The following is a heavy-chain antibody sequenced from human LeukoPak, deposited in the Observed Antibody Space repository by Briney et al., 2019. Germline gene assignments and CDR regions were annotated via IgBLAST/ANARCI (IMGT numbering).Heavy chain of an antibody. Sequence: SETLSLTCAVYGGSFSGYYWSWIRQPPGKGLEWIGEINHSGSTNYNPSLKSRVTISVDTSKNQFSLKLSSVTAADTAVYYCARPSSSSYYAFDIWGQGTMVTVSS. CDR3: ARPSSSSYYAFDI. CDR1: GGSFSGYY. J-gene: IGHJ3*02. CDR2: INHSGST. V-gene: IGHV4-34*01. D-gene: IGHD6-13*01.